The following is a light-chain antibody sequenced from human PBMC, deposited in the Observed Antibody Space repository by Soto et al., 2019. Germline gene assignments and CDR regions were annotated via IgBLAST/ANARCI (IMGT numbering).Light chain of an antibody. J-gene: IGLJ1*01. CDR1: SSNIRNNY. CDR2: DNN. V-gene: IGLV1-51*01. CDR3: GTWDSSLSAYV. Sequence: QSVLTQPPSVSAAPRQKVTISCSGSSSNIRNNYVSWYQQLPGTAPKLLIYDNNKRPSGIPDRFSGSKSGTSATLGITGLQTGDEADYYCGTWDSSLSAYVFGTGTKLTVL.